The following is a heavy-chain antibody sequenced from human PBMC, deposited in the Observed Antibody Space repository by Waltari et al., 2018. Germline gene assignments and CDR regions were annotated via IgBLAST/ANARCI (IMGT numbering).Heavy chain of an antibody. CDR2: INHSGST. CDR3: AREQWLVKNWFDP. Sequence: QVQLQQWGAGLLKPSATLSLTCAVYGGSFSGFYWSWSRQPPGKGLEWIGEINHSGSTNYNPSLKSRVTISVDTSKNQFSLKLSSVTAADTAVYYCAREQWLVKNWFDPWGQGTLVTVSS. CDR1: GGSFSGFY. D-gene: IGHD6-19*01. J-gene: IGHJ5*02. V-gene: IGHV4-34*01.